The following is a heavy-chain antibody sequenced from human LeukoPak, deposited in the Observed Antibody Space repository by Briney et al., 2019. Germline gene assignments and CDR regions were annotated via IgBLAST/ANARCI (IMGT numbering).Heavy chain of an antibody. V-gene: IGHV1-18*01. Sequence: GASVKVSCKASGYTFTSYGISWVRQAPGQGLEWMGWISAYNGNTNYAQKLQGRITMTTDTSTSTAYMDLRSLRSDDTAVYYCARVSVGHRLGYGSGSYDGPDYYYYYGMDVWGQGTTVTVSS. D-gene: IGHD3-10*01. CDR1: GYTFTSYG. CDR2: ISAYNGNT. J-gene: IGHJ6*02. CDR3: ARVSVGHRLGYGSGSYDGPDYYYYYGMDV.